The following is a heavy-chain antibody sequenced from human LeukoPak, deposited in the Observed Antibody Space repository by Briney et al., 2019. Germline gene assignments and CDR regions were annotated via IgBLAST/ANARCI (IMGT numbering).Heavy chain of an antibody. CDR1: GLTFSSYA. D-gene: IGHD7-27*01. V-gene: IGHV3-30*04. J-gene: IGHJ4*02. CDR3: ARDRGELGTLDC. Sequence: GRSLRLSCAASGLTFSSYAMHWVRQAPGKGLEWVAVISYDGSNKYYADSVKGRFTISRDNSKNTLYLQMNSLRAEDTAVYYCARDRGELGTLDCWGQGTLVTVSS. CDR2: ISYDGSNK.